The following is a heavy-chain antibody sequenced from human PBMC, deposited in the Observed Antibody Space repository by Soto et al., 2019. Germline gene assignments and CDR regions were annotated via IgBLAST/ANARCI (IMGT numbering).Heavy chain of an antibody. D-gene: IGHD3-10*01. CDR1: GFTVSSNY. CDR3: AVLCFGEPGRFDY. J-gene: IGHJ4*02. CDR2: IYSGGNT. V-gene: IGHV3-66*01. Sequence: EVQLVESGGGLVQPGGSLRLSCAASGFTVSSNYVSWVRQAPGKGLEWVSVIYSGGNTYYADSVKGRFTISRDNSKNRVYLQLNSLRAEDTAVYYCAVLCFGEPGRFDYWGQGTLVTVSS.